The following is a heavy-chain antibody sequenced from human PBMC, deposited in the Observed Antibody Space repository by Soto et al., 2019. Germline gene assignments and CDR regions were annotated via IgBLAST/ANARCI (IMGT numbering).Heavy chain of an antibody. J-gene: IGHJ6*02. CDR1: GYSFTSYW. CDR2: IDPSDSYT. Sequence: GESLKISCKGSGYSFTSYWISWVRQMPGKGLEWMGRIDPSDSYTNYSPSFQGHVTISADKSISTAYLQWSSLKASDTAMYYCARDFDWLLVDYYGMDVWGQGTTVTSP. D-gene: IGHD3-9*01. CDR3: ARDFDWLLVDYYGMDV. V-gene: IGHV5-10-1*01.